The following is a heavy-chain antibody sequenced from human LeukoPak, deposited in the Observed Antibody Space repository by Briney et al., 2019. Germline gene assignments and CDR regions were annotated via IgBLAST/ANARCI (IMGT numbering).Heavy chain of an antibody. D-gene: IGHD3-22*01. CDR2: IHPSGIT. V-gene: IGHV4-39*07. Sequence: SETLSLTCTVSGGSISSSSYYWGWIRQPPGKGLGWIGEIHPSGITNYNPSLKSRVSISIDTSKNQFSLSLTSVTAADTAVYYCSRGYDNEKSAYWGQGTLVTVSS. J-gene: IGHJ4*02. CDR1: GGSISSSSYY. CDR3: SRGYDNEKSAY.